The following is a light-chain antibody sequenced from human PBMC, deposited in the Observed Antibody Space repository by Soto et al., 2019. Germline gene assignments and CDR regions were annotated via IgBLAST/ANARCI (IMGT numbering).Light chain of an antibody. CDR1: SSTIGINY. Sequence: QSVLTQPPSVSAAPGQKVTISCSGSSSTIGINYVYWYQQLPGTAPKLLIYDNNKRPSGIPDRFSGSKSGTSATLGITGLQTGDEADYYCGTWDGSLSAWVFGGGTKLTVL. CDR2: DNN. J-gene: IGLJ3*02. V-gene: IGLV1-51*01. CDR3: GTWDGSLSAWV.